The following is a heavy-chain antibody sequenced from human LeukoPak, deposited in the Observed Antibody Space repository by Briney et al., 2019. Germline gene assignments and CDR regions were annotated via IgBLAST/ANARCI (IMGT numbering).Heavy chain of an antibody. CDR2: IYHSGST. CDR1: GYSISSGYY. J-gene: IGHJ5*02. Sequence: TSETLSLTCTVSGYSISSGYYWGWIRPPPGKGLEWIGSIYHSGSTYYNPSLKSRVTISVDTSKNQFSLKLSSVTAADTAVYYCARGGDRVADWFDPWGQGTLVTVSS. D-gene: IGHD6-19*01. V-gene: IGHV4-38-2*02. CDR3: ARGGDRVADWFDP.